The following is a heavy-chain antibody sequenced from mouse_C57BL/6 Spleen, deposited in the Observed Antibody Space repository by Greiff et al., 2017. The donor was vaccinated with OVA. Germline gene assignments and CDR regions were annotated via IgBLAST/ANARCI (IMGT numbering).Heavy chain of an antibody. CDR2: ISSGGSTI. J-gene: IGHJ4*01. Sequence: EVKLMESGGGLVKPGGSLKLSCAASGFTFSDYGMHWVRQAPEKGLEWVAYISSGGSTIYYADTVKGRFTISRDNAKNTLFLQMTSLRSEDTAMYYCARGLPSYYAMDYWGQGTSVTVSS. CDR3: ARGLPSYYAMDY. V-gene: IGHV5-17*01. D-gene: IGHD2-2*01. CDR1: GFTFSDYG.